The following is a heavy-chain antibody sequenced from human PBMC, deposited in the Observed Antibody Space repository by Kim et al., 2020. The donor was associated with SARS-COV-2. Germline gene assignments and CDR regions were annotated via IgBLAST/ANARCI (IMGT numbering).Heavy chain of an antibody. J-gene: IGHJ1*01. CDR1: GYTFTDYY. D-gene: IGHD3-22*01. CDR2: INPSNGDA. Sequence: ASVKVSCKASGYTFTDYYIHWVRQAPGQGLEWVGRINPSNGDANYAQKFQGRVTMTRDTSISTAYMELSRLRSDDTAIYSCARDVYDTSGNAEYFQHWGQGTLVTVSS. V-gene: IGHV1-2*06. CDR3: ARDVYDTSGNAEYFQH.